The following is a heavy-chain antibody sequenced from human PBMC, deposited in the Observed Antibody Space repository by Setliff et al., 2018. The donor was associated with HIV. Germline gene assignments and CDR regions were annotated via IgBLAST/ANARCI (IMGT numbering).Heavy chain of an antibody. V-gene: IGHV1-2*02. D-gene: IGHD4-17*01. CDR3: AKGAGFYGDYTFDH. Sequence: ASVKVSCKASGYTFTGHYLHWVRQAPGQGLEWLGWVNPNSGDAIYAQNFQGRVTMTRDTSINAAYMELRGLRSDDTAVYYRAKGAGFYGDYTFDHWGQGRQVTVSS. CDR2: VNPNSGDA. CDR1: GYTFTGHY. J-gene: IGHJ4*02.